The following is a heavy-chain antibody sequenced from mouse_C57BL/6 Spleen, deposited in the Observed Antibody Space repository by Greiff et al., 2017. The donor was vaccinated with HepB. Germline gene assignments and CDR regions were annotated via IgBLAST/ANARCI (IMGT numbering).Heavy chain of an antibody. J-gene: IGHJ1*03. V-gene: IGHV6-6*01. CDR3: TRWGKDYYGSSYWYFDV. CDR1: GFTFSDAW. CDR2: IRNKANNHAT. Sequence: EVKLVESGGGLVQPGGSMKLSCAASGFTFSDAWMDWVRQSPEKGLEWVAEIRNKANNHATYYAESVKGRFTISRDDSKSSVYLQMNSLRAEDTGIYYCTRWGKDYYGSSYWYFDVWGTGTTVTVSS. D-gene: IGHD1-1*01.